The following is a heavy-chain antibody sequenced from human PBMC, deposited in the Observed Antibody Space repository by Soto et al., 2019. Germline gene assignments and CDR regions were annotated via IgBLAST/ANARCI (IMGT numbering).Heavy chain of an antibody. D-gene: IGHD2-15*01. Sequence: QVQLQESGPGLVRPSQTLSLTCAVSGGSIDSAVSYWSGIRKIPGRGRGGIGHIYHGGTTDYNPSLKSRITMSVDTSKNQFSLELNSVTAADTAVYYCARYCSGGTCYDRIDYWGQGTLVTVSS. V-gene: IGHV4-31*11. J-gene: IGHJ4*02. CDR1: GGSIDSAVSY. CDR2: IYHGGTT. CDR3: ARYCSGGTCYDRIDY.